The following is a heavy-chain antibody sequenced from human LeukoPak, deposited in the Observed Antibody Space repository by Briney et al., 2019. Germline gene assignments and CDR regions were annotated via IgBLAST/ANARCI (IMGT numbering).Heavy chain of an antibody. CDR1: GYTFTNYG. CDR2: ISPYNGNT. D-gene: IGHD3-22*01. CDR3: ARGEEITMIVVVLDY. Sequence: ASVKVSCKAFGYTFTNYGISWVRQAPGQGLEWMGWISPYNGNTNYVQRLQDRVTLTTDTSTNTAYMELRSLRSDDTAVYYCARGEEITMIVVVLDYWGQGTLVTVSS. J-gene: IGHJ4*02. V-gene: IGHV1-18*01.